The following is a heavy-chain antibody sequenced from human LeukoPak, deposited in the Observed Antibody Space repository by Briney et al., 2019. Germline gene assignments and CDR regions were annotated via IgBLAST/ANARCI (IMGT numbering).Heavy chain of an antibody. D-gene: IGHD5-12*01. CDR1: GFTFSTYS. Sequence: GGSLRLSCAASGFTFSTYSMNWVRQAPGKGVEWVSYISNSGTIIHYADSAKGRFTISRDNAKNSLYLHIHSLRDEDTAVYYCAREDIEMVAFDFWGQGTLVTVSS. J-gene: IGHJ4*02. V-gene: IGHV3-48*02. CDR2: ISNSGTII. CDR3: AREDIEMVAFDF.